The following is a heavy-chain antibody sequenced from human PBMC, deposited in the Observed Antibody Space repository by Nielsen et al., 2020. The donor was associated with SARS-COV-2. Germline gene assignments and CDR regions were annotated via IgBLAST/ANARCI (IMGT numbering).Heavy chain of an antibody. CDR1: GFTFDDYG. J-gene: IGHJ4*02. Sequence: GESLKISCAASGFTFDDYGMSWVRQAPGKGLEWVSAINWNGGSTGYADSVRGRFAISRDNAKNSLYLQMNSLRAEDTALYYCARDARDPYSGSYYDYWGQGSLVTVSS. CDR3: ARDARDPYSGSYYDY. V-gene: IGHV3-20*04. CDR2: INWNGGST. D-gene: IGHD1-26*01.